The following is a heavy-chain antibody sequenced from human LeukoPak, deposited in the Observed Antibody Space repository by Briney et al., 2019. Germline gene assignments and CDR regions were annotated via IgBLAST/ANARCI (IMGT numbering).Heavy chain of an antibody. CDR1: GGTFSSYA. Sequence: SSVKVSCKASGGTFSSYAISWVRQAPGQGLEWMGGIILIFGTANYAQKFQGRVTITADESTSTAYMELSSLRSEDTAVYYCARDLGYCSGGSCPPGGFDPWGQGTLVTVSS. CDR2: IILIFGTA. D-gene: IGHD2-15*01. J-gene: IGHJ5*02. V-gene: IGHV1-69*01. CDR3: ARDLGYCSGGSCPPGGFDP.